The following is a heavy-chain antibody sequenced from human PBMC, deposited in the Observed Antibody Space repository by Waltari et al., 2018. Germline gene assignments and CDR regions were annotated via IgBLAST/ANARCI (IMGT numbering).Heavy chain of an antibody. D-gene: IGHD3-10*01. J-gene: IGHJ5*02. CDR3: ARGRWSGSTMVQGALRWFDP. Sequence: QVQLQESGPGLVKPSETLSLTCTVSGGSISSHYWSWIRQPPGKGLEWIGYIYYSGSTNNNTSHKSRVNRAVDTSKNQVSLERCSVSAADTAVYYCARGRWSGSTMVQGALRWFDPWGQGTLVTVSS. CDR2: IYYSGST. V-gene: IGHV4-59*11. CDR1: GGSISSHY.